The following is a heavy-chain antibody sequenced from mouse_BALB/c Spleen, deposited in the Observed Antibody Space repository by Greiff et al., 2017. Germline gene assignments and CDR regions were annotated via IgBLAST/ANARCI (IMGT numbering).Heavy chain of an antibody. D-gene: IGHD3-1*01. Sequence: EVQLVESGGGLVQPGGSRKLSCAASGFTFSSFGMHWVRQAPEKGLEWVAYISSGSSTIYYADTVKGRFTISRDNPKNTLFLQMTSLRSEDTAMYYCARESTSGFAYWGQGTLVTVSA. J-gene: IGHJ3*01. CDR2: ISSGSSTI. CDR3: ARESTSGFAY. CDR1: GFTFSSFG. V-gene: IGHV5-17*02.